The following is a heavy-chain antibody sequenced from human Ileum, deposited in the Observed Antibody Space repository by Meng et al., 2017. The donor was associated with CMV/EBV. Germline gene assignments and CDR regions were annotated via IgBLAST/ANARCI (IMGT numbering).Heavy chain of an antibody. D-gene: IGHD7-27*01. Sequence: SGDSLSSTFFYWGWIRQPPGKGLEWIGNTNYNGRTYYNPSLKSRVTMSVDTSRNQFSLELSSVTAADTALYYCARDGSDNWGNVDSWGQGSLVTVSS. J-gene: IGHJ4*02. CDR1: GDSLSSTFFY. CDR3: ARDGSDNWGNVDS. V-gene: IGHV4-39*07. CDR2: TNYNGRT.